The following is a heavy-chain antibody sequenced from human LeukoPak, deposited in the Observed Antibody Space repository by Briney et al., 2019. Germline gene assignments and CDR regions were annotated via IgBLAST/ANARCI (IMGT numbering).Heavy chain of an antibody. D-gene: IGHD3-3*02. Sequence: SETLSLTCTVSGGSISSYYWSWIRQPPGKGLKWIGNIYYSGYTTYSPSLRSRVTISVDTSKNQFSLKLSSVTAADTAVYYCARELGPDAEDYWGQGTLVTVSS. V-gene: IGHV4-59*01. J-gene: IGHJ4*02. CDR3: ARELGPDAEDY. CDR2: IYYSGYT. CDR1: GGSISSYY.